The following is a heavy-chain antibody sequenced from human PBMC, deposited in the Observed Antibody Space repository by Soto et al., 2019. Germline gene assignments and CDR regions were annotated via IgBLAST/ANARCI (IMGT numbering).Heavy chain of an antibody. CDR2: IYHSGST. V-gene: IGHV4-30-2*01. J-gene: IGHJ4*02. CDR1: GGSISSGGYS. CDR3: ARGSPPFDY. Sequence: PSETLSLTCAVSGGSISSGGYSWSWIRQPPGKGLEWIGYIYHSGSTYYNPSLKSRVTISVDRSKNQFSLKLSSVTAADTAVYYCARGSPPFDYWGQGTLVAVYS. D-gene: IGHD6-19*01.